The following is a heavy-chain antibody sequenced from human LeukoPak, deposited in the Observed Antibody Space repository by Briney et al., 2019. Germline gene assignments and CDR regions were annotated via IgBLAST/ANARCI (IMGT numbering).Heavy chain of an antibody. CDR2: IHHSGTT. D-gene: IGHD3-10*01. J-gene: IGHJ4*01. Sequence: SETLSLTCTVSGGSISSYYWNWIRQPPGKGPEWIGHIHHSGTTTYSPSLQSRLTISLDTPKNQLSLKLRSVTAADTAVYYCASGDYGAGSPVMRYWGHGTLVIVSS. V-gene: IGHV4-59*01. CDR1: GGSISSYY. CDR3: ASGDYGAGSPVMRY.